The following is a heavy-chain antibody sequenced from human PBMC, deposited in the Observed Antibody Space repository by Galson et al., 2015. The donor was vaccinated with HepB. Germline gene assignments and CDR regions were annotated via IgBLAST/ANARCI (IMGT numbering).Heavy chain of an antibody. Sequence: SVKVSCKVSGSTLSDLSIHWVRQAPGKGLEWMGSFSREDDGTSYAQKFQGRVTLTENTSIDTSYMELSSLRSEDTAVYYCAAAGRIVITFGGAITYNWFDPWGQGTLVTVSS. D-gene: IGHD3-16*02. CDR3: AAAGRIVITFGGAITYNWFDP. V-gene: IGHV1-24*01. CDR2: FSREDDGT. J-gene: IGHJ5*02. CDR1: GSTLSDLS.